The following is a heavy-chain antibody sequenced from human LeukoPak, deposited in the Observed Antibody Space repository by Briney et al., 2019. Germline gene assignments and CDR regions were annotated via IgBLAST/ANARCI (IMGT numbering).Heavy chain of an antibody. J-gene: IGHJ5*02. D-gene: IGHD3-22*01. CDR3: ARDLYQYYYDSRAFFDP. Sequence: SVKVSCKASGGTFSRYTISWVRQAPGQGLEWMGGIIPIFGTANYAQKFQGRVTITADESTSTAYMELSSLRSEDTAVYYCARDLYQYYYDSRAFFDPWGQGTLVTVSS. CDR1: GGTFSRYT. CDR2: IIPIFGTA. V-gene: IGHV1-69*13.